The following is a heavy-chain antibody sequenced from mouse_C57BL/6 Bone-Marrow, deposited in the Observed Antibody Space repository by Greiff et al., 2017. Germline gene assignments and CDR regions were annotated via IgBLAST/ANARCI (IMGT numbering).Heavy chain of an antibody. CDR1: GYTFTSYG. CDR3: ARFHYYYGSSYDEY. Sequence: VQLQESGAELARPGASVKLSCKASGYTFTSYGISWVKQRTGQGLEWIGEIYPRSGDTYYNEKFKGKATLTADKSSSTAYMELRSLTSEDSAVYFVARFHYYYGSSYDEYWGQGTTLTVSS. V-gene: IGHV1-81*01. D-gene: IGHD1-1*01. CDR2: IYPRSGDT. J-gene: IGHJ2*01.